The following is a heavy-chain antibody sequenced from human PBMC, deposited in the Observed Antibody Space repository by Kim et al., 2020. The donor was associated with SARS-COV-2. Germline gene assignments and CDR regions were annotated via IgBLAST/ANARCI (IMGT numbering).Heavy chain of an antibody. CDR1: GFTCSSYA. CDR3: ARDRYYYDSSGYYYFDY. Sequence: GGSLRLSCAASGFTCSSYAMHWVRQAPGKGLEWVAVISYDGSNKYYADSVKGRFTIARDNSKNTLYLQMNSLRAEDTAVYYCARDRYYYDSSGYYYFDY. V-gene: IGHV3-30*04. D-gene: IGHD3-22*01. J-gene: IGHJ4*01. CDR2: ISYDGSNK.